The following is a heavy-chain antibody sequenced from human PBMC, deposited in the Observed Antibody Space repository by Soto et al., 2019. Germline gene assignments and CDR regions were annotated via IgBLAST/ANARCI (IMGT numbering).Heavy chain of an antibody. CDR3: ARDGAVYDCVTRLIGAF. J-gene: IGHJ4*02. Sequence: QVHLVESGGDLVKPGGSLRLSCAASGFTFSDFYMSWVRQTPGRGLEWISYISNTGRTIYYADSVKGRFTISRDNAQDSVFVQMTSLSDGGTGLDSGARDGAVYDCVTRLIGAFWAQGTPVTVSS. CDR1: GFTFSDFY. CDR2: ISNTGRTI. D-gene: IGHD3-3*01. V-gene: IGHV3-11*01.